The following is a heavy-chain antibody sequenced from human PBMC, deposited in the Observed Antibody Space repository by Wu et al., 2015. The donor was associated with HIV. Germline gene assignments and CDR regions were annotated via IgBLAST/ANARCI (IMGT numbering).Heavy chain of an antibody. CDR2: IIPIFGTP. CDR3: ARVPPWSGDQGVFDY. CDR1: GGTFSNYA. J-gene: IGHJ4*02. V-gene: IGHV1-69*05. D-gene: IGHD7-27*01. Sequence: QVQLVQSGAEVKKPRSSVKISCKASGGTFSNYAISWVRQAPGQGLEWMGGIIPIFGTPNYAQNFQGRVTMTTDTSTSTAYMELRSLRSEDTAVYSCARVPPWSGDQGVFDYWGQGTLVHRLL.